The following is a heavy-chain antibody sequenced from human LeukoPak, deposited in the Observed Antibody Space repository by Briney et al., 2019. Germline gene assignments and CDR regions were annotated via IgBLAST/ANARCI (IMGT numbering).Heavy chain of an antibody. D-gene: IGHD3-22*01. J-gene: IGHJ6*02. V-gene: IGHV3-48*03. Sequence: GGSLRLSCAASGFSFSSYEMNWVRQGPGKGLGWVSYISSSGSTINYADSVKGRFTISRDNAKNSRYLQMNSLRAEETAVYYFASIGTMIVVGSSIDVWGQGTTVTVSS. CDR3: ASIGTMIVVGSSIDV. CDR1: GFSFSSYE. CDR2: ISSSGSTI.